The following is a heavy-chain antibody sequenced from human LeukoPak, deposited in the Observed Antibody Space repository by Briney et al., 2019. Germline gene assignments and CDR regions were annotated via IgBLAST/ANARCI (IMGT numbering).Heavy chain of an antibody. J-gene: IGHJ4*02. V-gene: IGHV3-48*01. Sequence: PGGSLRLSCAASGFTFSSYSMNWVRQAPGKGLEWVSYISSSSSTIYYADSVKGRFTISRDNAKNSLYLQMNSLRAEDTAVYYCARAGLGSGSYYNGYFDYWGQGTWSPSPQ. D-gene: IGHD3-10*01. CDR1: GFTFSSYS. CDR3: ARAGLGSGSYYNGYFDY. CDR2: ISSSSSTI.